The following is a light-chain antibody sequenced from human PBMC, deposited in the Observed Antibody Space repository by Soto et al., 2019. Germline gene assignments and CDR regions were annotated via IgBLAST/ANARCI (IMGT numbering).Light chain of an antibody. CDR3: TSYAGIDNFCV. J-gene: IGLJ1*01. Sequence: QPVLTQPPSASGSPGQSVTISCIGTSSDVGGYNYVSWYQQYPGKAPKLMIYEVSKRPSGVPDRFSGFKSGNTASLTVSGLQPEDEADYYCTSYAGIDNFCVFGTGTKVTVL. CDR1: SSDVGGYNY. V-gene: IGLV2-8*01. CDR2: EVS.